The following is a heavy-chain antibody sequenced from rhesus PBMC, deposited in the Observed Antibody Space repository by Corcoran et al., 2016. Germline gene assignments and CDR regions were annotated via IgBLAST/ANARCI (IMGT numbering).Heavy chain of an antibody. CDR3: ARHRTVATDY. CDR2: ISGIRATT. D-gene: IGHD4-29*01. Sequence: QVQLQESGPGLVKPSETLSLTCAVAGYSISSGYYWGWIRQPPGKGLEYIGYISGIRATTYYHPSLKSRVTIAKDTSKNQFSLKLSAVTAADTAVYYWARHRTVATDYWGQGVLVTVSS. J-gene: IGHJ4*01. V-gene: IGHV4-99*01. CDR1: GYSISSGYY.